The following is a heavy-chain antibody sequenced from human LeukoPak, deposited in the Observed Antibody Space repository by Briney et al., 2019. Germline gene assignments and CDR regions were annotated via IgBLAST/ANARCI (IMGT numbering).Heavy chain of an antibody. J-gene: IGHJ6*03. CDR2: IYYSGST. D-gene: IGHD3-10*01. Sequence: PSETLSLTCTVSGGSISSSSYYWGWIRQPPGKGLEWIGSIYYSGSTYYNPSLKSRVTISVDTSKNQFSLKLSSVTAADTAVYYCAAPGGYYYMDVWGKGTTVTISS. CDR3: AAPGGYYYMDV. CDR1: GGSISSSSYY. V-gene: IGHV4-39*01.